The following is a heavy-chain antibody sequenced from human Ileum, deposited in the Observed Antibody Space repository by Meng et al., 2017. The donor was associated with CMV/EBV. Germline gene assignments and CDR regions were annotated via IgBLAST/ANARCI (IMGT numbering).Heavy chain of an antibody. CDR2: IHYTGRA. CDR1: GVSIRTHY. J-gene: IGHJ4*02. V-gene: IGHV4-59*11. D-gene: IGHD1-1*01. CDR3: AERGGGY. Sequence: QVQLQQSGPELVMPSETLSLTCRVSGVSIRTHYWSWVRQTPGKGLEWIASIHYTGRADYSPSLKSRLTISVDTSDSQLSLKLSSVTPADTAMYYCAERGGGYWGQGILVTVSS.